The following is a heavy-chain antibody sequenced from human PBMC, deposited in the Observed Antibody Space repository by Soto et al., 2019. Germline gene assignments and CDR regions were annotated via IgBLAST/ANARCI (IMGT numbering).Heavy chain of an antibody. CDR2: INPSGGST. CDR1: GYTFTSYY. D-gene: IGHD3-22*01. J-gene: IGHJ4*02. V-gene: IGHV1-46*01. Sequence: AASVKVSCKASGYTFTSYYMHWVRQAPGQGLEWMGIINPSGGSTSYAQKFQGRVTMTRDTSTSTVYMELSSLRSEDTAVYYCARFFRLGYYDSSGYQPVWGQGTLVTVSS. CDR3: ARFFRLGYYDSSGYQPV.